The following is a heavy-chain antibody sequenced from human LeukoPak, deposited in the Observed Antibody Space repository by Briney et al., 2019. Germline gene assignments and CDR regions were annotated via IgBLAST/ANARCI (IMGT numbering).Heavy chain of an antibody. Sequence: PGGSLRLSCAASGFTFSSYSMNWVRQAPGKGLEWVSSISSSSSYIYYADSVKGRFTISRDNAKNSLYLQMNSLRAEDTAVYYCAREVLRYFDWAADHDAFDTWGQGTMVTVSS. V-gene: IGHV3-21*01. D-gene: IGHD3-9*01. CDR3: AREVLRYFDWAADHDAFDT. J-gene: IGHJ3*02. CDR2: ISSSSSYI. CDR1: GFTFSSYS.